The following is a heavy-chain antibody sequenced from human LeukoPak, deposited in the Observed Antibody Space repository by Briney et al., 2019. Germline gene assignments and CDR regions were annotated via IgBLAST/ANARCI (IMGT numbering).Heavy chain of an antibody. J-gene: IGHJ4*02. V-gene: IGHV3-48*01. CDR3: ARDVSGVPEGGDY. CDR2: ISSSSNAI. CDR1: GFAFSSYS. D-gene: IGHD2-15*01. Sequence: GGSLRLSCAASGFAFSSYSMNWVRQAPGKGLEWLSYISSSSNAIYYADSVKGRFTISRDNSKNTLYLQMNSLRAEDTAVYYCARDVSGVPEGGDYWGQGTLVTVSS.